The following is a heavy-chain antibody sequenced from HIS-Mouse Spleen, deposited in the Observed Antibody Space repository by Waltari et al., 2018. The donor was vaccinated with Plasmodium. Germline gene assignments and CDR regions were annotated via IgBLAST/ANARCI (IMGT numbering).Heavy chain of an antibody. D-gene: IGHD2-2*01. Sequence: QITLKESGPTLVKPTQTLTLTCTFSGFSLSTSGVGVGWIRQPPGKALEWLALIYWDDDKRYSPSLKSRLTITKDTSKNQVVLTMTNMDPVDTATYYCAHRPDCSSTSCYGGFDYWGQGTLVTVSS. CDR2: IYWDDDK. CDR3: AHRPDCSSTSCYGGFDY. CDR1: GFSLSTSGVG. V-gene: IGHV2-5*02. J-gene: IGHJ4*02.